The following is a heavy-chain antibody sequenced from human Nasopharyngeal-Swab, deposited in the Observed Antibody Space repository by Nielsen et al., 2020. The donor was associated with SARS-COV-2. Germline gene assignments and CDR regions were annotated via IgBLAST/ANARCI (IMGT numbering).Heavy chain of an antibody. Sequence: GGSLRLSCAASGFTFSSYAMSWVRQAPGKGLEWVSAISGSGGSTYYADSVKGRFTISRDNSKNTLYLQMNSLRAEDTAVYYCARVFADYYYGMDVWGQGTTVTVSS. J-gene: IGHJ6*02. CDR1: GFTFSSYA. CDR2: ISGSGGST. D-gene: IGHD3-10*02. V-gene: IGHV3-23*01. CDR3: ARVFADYYYGMDV.